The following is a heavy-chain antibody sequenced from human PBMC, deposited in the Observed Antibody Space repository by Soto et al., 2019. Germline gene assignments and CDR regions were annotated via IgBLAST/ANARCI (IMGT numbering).Heavy chain of an antibody. Sequence: PSETLSLTCTVSGGSINSGSYYWGWIRQPPGKRLEWIGNIYYSGNTYSNPSLKSRVTISVATSKNQFSLKLSSMTAADTAVYYCARLRLMTTVTTNWFDHWGQGIPVTVSS. V-gene: IGHV4-39*01. CDR2: IYYSGNT. CDR1: GGSINSGSYY. CDR3: ARLRLMTTVTTNWFDH. D-gene: IGHD4-4*01. J-gene: IGHJ5*02.